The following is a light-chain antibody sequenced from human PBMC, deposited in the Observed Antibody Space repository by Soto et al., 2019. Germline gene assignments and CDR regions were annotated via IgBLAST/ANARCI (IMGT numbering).Light chain of an antibody. J-gene: IGKJ1*01. CDR2: GAS. Sequence: EIVLTQSPGTLSLSLGERSTLXXRASQSFNSIYLAWYQQKPGQASXLLIYGASSRATGIPDRFSGGGSGTDFTLTISRLEPEDFAVYYCHQYDSWTFGQGTKVDIK. V-gene: IGKV3-20*01. CDR1: QSFNSIY. CDR3: HQYDSWT.